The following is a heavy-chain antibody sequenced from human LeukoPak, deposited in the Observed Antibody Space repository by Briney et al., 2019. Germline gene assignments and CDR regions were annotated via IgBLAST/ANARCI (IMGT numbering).Heavy chain of an antibody. D-gene: IGHD3-10*01. J-gene: IGHJ6*04. CDR3: GGV. CDR2: ISSSGSNI. CDR1: SFTFRIYE. Sequence: QPGGSLRLSCAASSFTFRIYEKNGVREARGEGLEWVSYISSSGSNIYYGDSVKGRFPIYRDNEENSVYLQIKSLSLEHRAVYLIGGVWGKGTTVTISS. V-gene: IGHV3-48*03.